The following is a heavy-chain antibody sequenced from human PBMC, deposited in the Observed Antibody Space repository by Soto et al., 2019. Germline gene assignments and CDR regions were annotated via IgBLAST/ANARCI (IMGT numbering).Heavy chain of an antibody. CDR3: ARDQSPWFGETHFNWFDP. CDR2: IWYDGSNK. V-gene: IGHV3-33*01. D-gene: IGHD3-10*01. J-gene: IGHJ5*02. CDR1: GFTFSSYV. Sequence: GGSLRLSCAASGFTFSSYVMHWVRQAPGKGLEWVAVIWYDGSNKYYADSVKGRFTISRDNSKNTLYLQMNSLRAEDTAVYYCARDQSPWFGETHFNWFDPWGQGTLITV.